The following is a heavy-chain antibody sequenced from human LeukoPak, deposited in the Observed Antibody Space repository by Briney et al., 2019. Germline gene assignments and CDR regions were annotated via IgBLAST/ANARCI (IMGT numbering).Heavy chain of an antibody. V-gene: IGHV4-59*08. J-gene: IGHJ4*02. CDR3: ARQEARYYDSSGYPDY. D-gene: IGHD3-22*01. CDR2: IYYSGST. CDR1: GSSFSSYF. Sequence: SETLSLTCTVSGSSFSSYFWSWIRQPPGKGLEWIGYIYYSGSTNYNPSVKSRVTMSVDTSKNQFSLKLSSVTAADTAVYYCARQEARYYDSSGYPDYWGQGTLVTVSS.